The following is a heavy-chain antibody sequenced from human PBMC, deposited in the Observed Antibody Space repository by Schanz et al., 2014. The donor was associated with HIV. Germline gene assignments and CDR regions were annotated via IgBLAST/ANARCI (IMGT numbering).Heavy chain of an antibody. D-gene: IGHD2-2*02. J-gene: IGHJ4*02. CDR3: AKDPGILPRTYFDS. V-gene: IGHV3-23*01. CDR1: GFTFKSYA. Sequence: EVQLLESGGGLVQAGGSLRLSCAASGFTFKSYAMSWVRQAPGKGLEWVSAISATGGSTYYADSVKGRFTISRDNSLHMLYLEMKSLRAEDTAVYYCAKDPGILPRTYFDSWGQGTPVTVSS. CDR2: ISATGGST.